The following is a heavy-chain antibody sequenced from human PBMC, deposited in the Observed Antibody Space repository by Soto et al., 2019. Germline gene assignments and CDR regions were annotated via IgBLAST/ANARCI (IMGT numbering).Heavy chain of an antibody. CDR1: GYSFTSYW. CDR3: ARGWGWWFDP. CDR2: IYPGDSDT. D-gene: IGHD3-16*01. Sequence: GESLKISCKGSGYSFTSYWIGWVRQMPGKGLEWMGIIYPGDSDTRYSPSFQGQVTISADKSISTAYLQMNSLRAEDAAVYYCARGWGWWFDPWGQGTLVTVSS. J-gene: IGHJ5*02. V-gene: IGHV5-51*01.